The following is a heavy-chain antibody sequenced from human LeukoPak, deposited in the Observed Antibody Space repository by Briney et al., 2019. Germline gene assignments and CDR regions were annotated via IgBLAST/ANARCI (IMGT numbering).Heavy chain of an antibody. CDR3: ARDFKYSSSRAAGY. Sequence: ASVKVSCKASGYNFNDYGITWVRQAPGQRLEWMGWISGYNGNTYHAPNLQDRITVTADTSTSTAYLEVKSLTSDDTAMYYCARDFKYSSSRAAGYWGQGTLVTVSS. CDR1: GYNFNDYG. J-gene: IGHJ4*02. CDR2: ISGYNGNT. V-gene: IGHV1-18*01. D-gene: IGHD6-6*01.